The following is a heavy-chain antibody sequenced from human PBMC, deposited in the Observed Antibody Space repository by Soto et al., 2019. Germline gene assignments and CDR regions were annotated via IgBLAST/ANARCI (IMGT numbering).Heavy chain of an antibody. Sequence: QVQLVESGGGVVQPGRSLSLSCAASGFTFSTYTMHWVRQAPGQGLEWVADISYNGIGAFYADSVRGRFTISRDNSKNTLYLQINSLRVEDTAVYYCARDWLGDSGDAEADYWGQGTQVTVSS. CDR3: ARDWLGDSGDAEADY. J-gene: IGHJ4*02. V-gene: IGHV3-30*04. CDR2: ISYNGIGA. CDR1: GFTFSTYT. D-gene: IGHD2-21*01.